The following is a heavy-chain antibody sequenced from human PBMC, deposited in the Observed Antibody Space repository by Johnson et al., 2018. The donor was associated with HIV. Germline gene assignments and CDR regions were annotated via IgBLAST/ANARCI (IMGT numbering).Heavy chain of an antibody. D-gene: IGHD4-23*01. CDR1: GFTVSRYG. CDR3: ANGLSTVVTDAFGI. J-gene: IGHJ3*02. CDR2: IRDDGSNK. V-gene: IGHV3-30*02. Sequence: QMLLVESGGGVVQPGGSLRLSCAASGFTVSRYGMHWVSEAPGTGLEWVAFIRDDGSNKYYADAVKGRFTITRDNSKNTLYLQMTSLRAEDTAVYYCANGLSTVVTDAFGIWGQGTMVTVSS.